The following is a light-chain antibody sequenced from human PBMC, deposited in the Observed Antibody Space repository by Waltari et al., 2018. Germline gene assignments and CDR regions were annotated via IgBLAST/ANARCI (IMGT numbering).Light chain of an antibody. CDR1: SNDVGSYNL. Sequence: QSALTQPASVSGSPGQSITISCTGTSNDVGSYNLVSWYQQYPGKAPKLMIYDVSKRPAGLAERFSGSKAGNTASLTISGLQPEDEADCYCCSYAGSSTSVFGTGTKVTVL. V-gene: IGLV2-23*02. CDR2: DVS. J-gene: IGLJ1*01. CDR3: CSYAGSSTSV.